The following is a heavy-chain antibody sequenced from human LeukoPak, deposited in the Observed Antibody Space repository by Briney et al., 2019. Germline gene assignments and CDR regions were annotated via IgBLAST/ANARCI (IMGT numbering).Heavy chain of an antibody. CDR3: VTIAVDSYYFDY. Sequence: SETLSLTCAVYGGSFSGYYWSWIRQPPGKGLEWIGEINHSGSTNYNPSLKSRVTISVDTSKNQFSLKLNSVTAADTAVYYCVTIAVDSYYFDYWGQGTLVTVSS. CDR1: GGSFSGYY. J-gene: IGHJ4*02. D-gene: IGHD6-19*01. CDR2: INHSGST. V-gene: IGHV4-34*01.